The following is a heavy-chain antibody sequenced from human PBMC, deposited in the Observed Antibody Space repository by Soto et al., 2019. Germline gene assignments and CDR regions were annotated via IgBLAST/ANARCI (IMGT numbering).Heavy chain of an antibody. CDR3: ARDAGPYGDYPLIDY. D-gene: IGHD4-17*01. J-gene: IGHJ4*02. CDR2: IWYDGSNK. V-gene: IGHV3-33*01. CDR1: GFTFSSYG. Sequence: QVQLVESGGGVVQPGRSLRLSCAASGFTFSSYGMHWVRQAPGKGLEWVAVIWYDGSNKYYADSVKGRFTISRDNSKNTLYLQMNSLRAEDTAVYYCARDAGPYGDYPLIDYWGQGTLVTVSS.